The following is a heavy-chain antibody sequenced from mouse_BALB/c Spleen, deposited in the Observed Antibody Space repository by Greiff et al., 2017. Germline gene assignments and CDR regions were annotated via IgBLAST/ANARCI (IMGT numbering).Heavy chain of an antibody. CDR3: ALSITTVDY. D-gene: IGHD1-1*01. V-gene: IGHV1S29*02. CDR1: GYTFTDYN. CDR2: IYPYNGGT. J-gene: IGHJ2*01. Sequence: EVQVVESGPELVKPGASVKISCKASGYTFTDYNMHWVKQSHGKSLEWIGYIYPYNGGTGYNQKFKSKATLTVDNSSSTAYMELRSLTSEDSAVYYCALSITTVDYWGQGTTLTVSS.